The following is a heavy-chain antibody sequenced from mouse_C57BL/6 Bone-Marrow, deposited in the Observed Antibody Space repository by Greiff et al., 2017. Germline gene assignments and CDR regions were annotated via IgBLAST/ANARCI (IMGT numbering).Heavy chain of an antibody. D-gene: IGHD1-1*01. V-gene: IGHV1-81*01. CDR2: IYPRSGNT. Sequence: QVHVKQSGAELARPGASVKLSCKASGYTFTSYGISWVKQRTGQGLEWIGEIYPRSGNTYYNEKFKGKATLTADKSSSTAYMELRSLTSEDSAVYFCARSPYYYYGSSTDYWGQGTTLTDSS. CDR1: GYTFTSYG. J-gene: IGHJ2*01. CDR3: ARSPYYYYGSSTDY.